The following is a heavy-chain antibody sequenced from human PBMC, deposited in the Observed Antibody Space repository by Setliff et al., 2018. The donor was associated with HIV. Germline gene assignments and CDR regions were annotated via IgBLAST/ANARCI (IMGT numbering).Heavy chain of an antibody. J-gene: IGHJ4*02. CDR1: GYTFTNNA. Sequence: AASVKVSCKASGYTFTNNAIHWVRQAPGQRLEWMGWINPGNGNTKYSQNLQGRVTITRDTSASTAYMELSSLRSEHTAVYYCARGITAAGTGFGYWGQGTLVTVSS. CDR2: INPGNGNT. CDR3: ARGITAAGTGFGY. D-gene: IGHD6-13*01. V-gene: IGHV1-3*01.